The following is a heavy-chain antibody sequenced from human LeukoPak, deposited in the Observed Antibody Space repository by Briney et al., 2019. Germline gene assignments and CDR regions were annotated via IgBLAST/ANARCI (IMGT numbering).Heavy chain of an antibody. J-gene: IGHJ3*02. CDR2: ISNSGTT. Sequence: SETLSLTCTVSGDSVTSGGYFWTWIRHHPGKGLEWIGYISNSGTTSYNPSLKSRVSISVDTSNNQFSLRLGSVTAADTAVYYCARDVVVTSSPDAFDIWGQGTMVAVSS. D-gene: IGHD2-21*02. V-gene: IGHV4-31*03. CDR1: GDSVTSGGYF. CDR3: ARDVVVTSSPDAFDI.